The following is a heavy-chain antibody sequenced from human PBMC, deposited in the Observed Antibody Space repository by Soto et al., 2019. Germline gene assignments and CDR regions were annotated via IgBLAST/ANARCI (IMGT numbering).Heavy chain of an antibody. V-gene: IGHV3-33*01. CDR2: IWYDGSNK. CDR3: ARDGATYYYDSSGYFDY. D-gene: IGHD3-22*01. J-gene: IGHJ4*02. Sequence: GGSLRLSCAASGFTFSSYGMHWVRQAPGKGLEWVAVIWYDGSNKYYADSVKGRFTISRDNSKNTLYLQMNSLRAEDTAVYYCARDGATYYYDSSGYFDYWGQGTLVTVSS. CDR1: GFTFSSYG.